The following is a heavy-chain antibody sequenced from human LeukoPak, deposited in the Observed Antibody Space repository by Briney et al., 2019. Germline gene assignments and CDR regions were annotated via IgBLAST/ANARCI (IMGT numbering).Heavy chain of an antibody. Sequence: ASVKVSCKASGYTFTSYGISWVRQAPGQGLEWMGWINPDSGDTNYAQRFQGRVTLTRDMSISTAYMELSSLRSDDTAVFYCARGDYYGSGSYYKVGNWFDPWGQGTLVTVSS. CDR2: INPDSGDT. V-gene: IGHV1-2*02. J-gene: IGHJ5*02. CDR3: ARGDYYGSGSYYKVGNWFDP. CDR1: GYTFTSYG. D-gene: IGHD3-10*01.